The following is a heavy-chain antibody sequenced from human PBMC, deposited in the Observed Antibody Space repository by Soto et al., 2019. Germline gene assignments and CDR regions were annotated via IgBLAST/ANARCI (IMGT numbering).Heavy chain of an antibody. D-gene: IGHD6-19*01. J-gene: IGHJ4*02. CDR3: VQTTGWPGFDF. CDR2: IYGGGTT. Sequence: EVQLVESGGGLIQPGGSLRLSCAASGFAVSSKYMTWVRQAPGKGLEWVSVIYGGGTTYYADSVKDRFIISRDTSKNTLYLQMNSLRAEDTAVYYCVQTTGWPGFDFWGQGTLVTVSS. CDR1: GFAVSSKY. V-gene: IGHV3-53*01.